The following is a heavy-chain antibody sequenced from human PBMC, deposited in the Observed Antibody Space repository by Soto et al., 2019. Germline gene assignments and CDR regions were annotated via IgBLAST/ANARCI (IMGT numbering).Heavy chain of an antibody. CDR1: GFTFSSYG. CDR2: ISYDGSNK. Sequence: GGSLRLSCAASGFTFSSYGMHWVRQAPGKGLEWVAVISYDGSNKYYADSVKGRFTISRDNSKNTLYLQMNSLRAEDTAVYYCAKAPPYYDFWSGYGLWDYYGMDVWGQGTTVTVSS. CDR3: AKAPPYYDFWSGYGLWDYYGMDV. J-gene: IGHJ6*02. V-gene: IGHV3-30*18. D-gene: IGHD3-3*01.